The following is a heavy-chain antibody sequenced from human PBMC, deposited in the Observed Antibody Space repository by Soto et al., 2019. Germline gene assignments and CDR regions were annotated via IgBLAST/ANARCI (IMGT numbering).Heavy chain of an antibody. Sequence: ASVKVSCKTSGYTFTSHGISWVRWAPGRGLEWMGWISAYNGDTKYAQRVQDRVSMTTDTSTATAYIELRSLRFDDTDIYFCARTHWLPDSLVGFDFWGQGTPVTVSS. CDR3: ARTHWLPDSLVGFDF. CDR1: GYTFTSHG. CDR2: ISAYNGDT. D-gene: IGHD6-19*01. J-gene: IGHJ4*02. V-gene: IGHV1-18*04.